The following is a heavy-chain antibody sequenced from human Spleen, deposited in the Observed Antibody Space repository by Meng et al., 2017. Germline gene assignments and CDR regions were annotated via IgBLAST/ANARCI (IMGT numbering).Heavy chain of an antibody. J-gene: IGHJ3*02. Sequence: ASVKVSCKPSGYNFPDYYIHWVRRAPGQGLEWLGWINPKSGDTKYAQRFQYRVTMTRDTSINTAYMELNRLTSDDTALFYCARGLYYYGSGSDPFDIWGQGTMVTVSS. CDR1: GYNFPDYY. CDR2: INPKSGDT. V-gene: IGHV1-2*02. D-gene: IGHD3-10*01. CDR3: ARGLYYYGSGSDPFDI.